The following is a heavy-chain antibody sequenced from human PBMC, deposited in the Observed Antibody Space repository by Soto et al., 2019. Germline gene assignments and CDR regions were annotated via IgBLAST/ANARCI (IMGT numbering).Heavy chain of an antibody. D-gene: IGHD2-2*01. CDR2: IWYDGSDK. CDR3: ARGVWAYCSSTSCYSFDY. Sequence: QVQLVESGGGVVQPGRSLRLSCAASGFTFSAYGMHWVRQAPGKGLEWVAVIWYDGSDKVHADSVKGRFTISRDNSKNTLYLQMNSLRAEDTAVYYCARGVWAYCSSTSCYSFDYWGQGTLVTVSS. V-gene: IGHV3-33*01. J-gene: IGHJ4*02. CDR1: GFTFSAYG.